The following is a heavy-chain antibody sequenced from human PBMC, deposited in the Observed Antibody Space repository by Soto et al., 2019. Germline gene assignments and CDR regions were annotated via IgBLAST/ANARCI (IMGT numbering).Heavy chain of an antibody. V-gene: IGHV4-31*03. J-gene: IGHJ4*02. D-gene: IGHD2-21*02. CDR3: ARADCGGDCSFDY. Sequence: SETLSLTCTVSGGSISSGGYYWSWIRQHPGKGLEWIGYIYYSGSTYYNPSLKSRVTISVDTSKNQFSLKLSSVTAADTAVYYCARADCGGDCSFDYWGQGTLVTVSS. CDR1: GGSISSGGYY. CDR2: IYYSGST.